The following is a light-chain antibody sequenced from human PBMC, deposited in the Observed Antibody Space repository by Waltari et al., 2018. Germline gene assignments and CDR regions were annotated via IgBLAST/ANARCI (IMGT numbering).Light chain of an antibody. V-gene: IGKV3-15*01. CDR3: QHYSNWPLT. CDR2: GAS. Sequence: EIVLTQSPGTLSLSPGERATLSCRASQSVRSNYLAWYQQKPGQAPRLLIDGASTRATGIPARFSGSGSGTEFTLSISSLQSEDFAVYYGQHYSNWPLTFGGGTKVEIK. CDR1: QSVRSN. J-gene: IGKJ4*01.